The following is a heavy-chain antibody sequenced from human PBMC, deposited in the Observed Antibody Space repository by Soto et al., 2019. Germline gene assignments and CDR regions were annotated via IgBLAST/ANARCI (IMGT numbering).Heavy chain of an antibody. CDR2: ISGGGRST. Sequence: GGSLRLSCAASGFTFSNYAMTWVRQAPGKGLEWVSAISGGGRSTYYADSVKGRFTISRDNSKNTLYLQMNSLRAEETAVYYCAKNAVVVVPTTDYWGQGSLVTVSS. CDR3: AKNAVVVVPTTDY. D-gene: IGHD2-15*01. CDR1: GFTFSNYA. J-gene: IGHJ4*02. V-gene: IGHV3-23*01.